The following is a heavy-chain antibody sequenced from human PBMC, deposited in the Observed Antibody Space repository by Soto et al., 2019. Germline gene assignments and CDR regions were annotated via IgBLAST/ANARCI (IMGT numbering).Heavy chain of an antibody. CDR2: IYYSGTT. CDR3: ARGDYGGLNFVY. J-gene: IGHJ4*02. Sequence: QVQLQESGPGLVKPSQTLSLTCTVSGGSLTSADYYWSWIRQHPGKGLEGVGYIYYSGTTTYSPSLKSRVTISLDTSKNQFSLNLSSVTAADTAVYYCARGDYGGLNFVYWGQGTLVTVSS. CDR1: GGSLTSADYY. V-gene: IGHV4-31*03. D-gene: IGHD4-17*01.